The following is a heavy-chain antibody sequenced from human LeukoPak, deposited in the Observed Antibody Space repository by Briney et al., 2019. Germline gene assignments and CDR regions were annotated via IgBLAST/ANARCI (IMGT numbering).Heavy chain of an antibody. CDR2: VYYSGSA. V-gene: IGHV4-59*08. D-gene: IGHD3-3*01. CDR1: GDSVTTYY. J-gene: IGHJ4*02. CDR3: QSRYLEWLLEY. Sequence: SETLSLTCTVSGDSVTTYYWSWIRQPPGKGLEWLGYVYYSGSATYNPSLKSRVTISVDTSKNQFSLRLSSVTAADTAVYYCQSRYLEWLLEYWGQGTLVTVSS.